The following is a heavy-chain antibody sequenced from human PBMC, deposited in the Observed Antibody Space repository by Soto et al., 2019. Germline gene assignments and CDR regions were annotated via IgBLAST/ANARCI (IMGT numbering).Heavy chain of an antibody. CDR1: GFTFSSYA. J-gene: IGHJ4*02. CDR2: ISGGGINT. Sequence: GGSLRLSCAASGFTFSSYALTWVRQAPGKGLEWVSVISGGGINTLYADSVKGRFTISRDNSKNTLYLQMNSLRADDTAVYYCETVGRANYFDNWGQGTLVTVSS. CDR3: ETVGRANYFDN. V-gene: IGHV3-23*01.